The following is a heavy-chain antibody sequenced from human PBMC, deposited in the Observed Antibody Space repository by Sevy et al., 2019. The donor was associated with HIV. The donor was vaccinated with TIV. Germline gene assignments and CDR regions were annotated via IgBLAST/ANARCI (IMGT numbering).Heavy chain of an antibody. CDR1: GFTLSTTW. CDR2: INQDGGAK. CDR3: TTSFGVIAGDDFYY. D-gene: IGHD3-3*01. Sequence: GGSLRLSCAASGFTLSTTWMTWARQAPGKGLEWVATINQDGGAKYYVDSVKGRFTISRENTKNSLYLQMRSLRVEDTAVYYCTTSFGVIAGDDFYYWGQGTLVTVSS. V-gene: IGHV3-7*01. J-gene: IGHJ4*01.